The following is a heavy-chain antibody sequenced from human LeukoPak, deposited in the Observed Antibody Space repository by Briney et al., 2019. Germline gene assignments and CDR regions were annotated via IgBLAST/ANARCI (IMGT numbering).Heavy chain of an antibody. J-gene: IGHJ4*02. CDR1: GFTFSSYS. CDR2: ISSSSSYI. CDR3: ARGAGAMTDY. V-gene: IGHV3-21*01. D-gene: IGHD2-2*01. Sequence: PGGSLRLSCSASGFTFSSYSMNWVRQAPGKGLEWVSSISSSSSYIYYADSVKGRFTISRDNAKNSLYLQMNSLRAEDTAVYYCARGAGAMTDYWGQGTLVTVSS.